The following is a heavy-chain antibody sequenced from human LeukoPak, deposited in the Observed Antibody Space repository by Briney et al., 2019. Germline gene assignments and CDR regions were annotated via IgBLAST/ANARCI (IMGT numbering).Heavy chain of an antibody. V-gene: IGHV4-39*01. CDR1: GGSISSSNYY. Sequence: NPSETLSLTCTVSGGSISSSNYYWGWIRQPPGKGLEWIGSIYYSGSTYYNPSLKSRVTISVDTSKNQFSLKLSSVTAADTAVYYCARRIAVAASTWFDPWGQGALVTVSS. D-gene: IGHD6-19*01. CDR3: ARRIAVAASTWFDP. CDR2: IYYSGST. J-gene: IGHJ5*02.